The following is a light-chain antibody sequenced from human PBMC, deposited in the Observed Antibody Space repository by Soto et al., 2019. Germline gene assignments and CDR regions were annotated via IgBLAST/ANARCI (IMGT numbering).Light chain of an antibody. CDR2: DAS. J-gene: IGKJ4*02. CDR1: QNFSNY. V-gene: IGKV3-11*01. Sequence: DIVLTQSPATLSLSPGPRATLSCRASQNFSNYVAWYQQKPGRAPRLLIYDASKRATGIPSRFSGSASGTDFTLTISSLEPEDFAIYYCQLRTNWPSLTFGGGTKVDIK. CDR3: QLRTNWPSLT.